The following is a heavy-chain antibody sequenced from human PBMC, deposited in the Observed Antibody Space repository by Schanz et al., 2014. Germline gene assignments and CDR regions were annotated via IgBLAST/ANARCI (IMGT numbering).Heavy chain of an antibody. CDR3: AKELYSGSHYGWFDP. CDR2: ISSSSNYY. D-gene: IGHD1-26*01. Sequence: VQLVESGGGVVQPGTSLRLSCAASGFIFTSYSMHWVRQAPGKGLEWVSSISSSSNYYYYADSVKGRFTISRDNSNHTLYLQMNSLRADATAVYYCAKELYSGSHYGWFDPWGQGTLVTVSS. J-gene: IGHJ5*02. CDR1: GFIFTSYS. V-gene: IGHV3-21*04.